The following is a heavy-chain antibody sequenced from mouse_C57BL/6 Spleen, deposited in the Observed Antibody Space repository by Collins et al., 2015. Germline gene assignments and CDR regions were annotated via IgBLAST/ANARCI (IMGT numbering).Heavy chain of an antibody. CDR1: GFSLTSYG. J-gene: IGHJ3*01. CDR3: VRMGDYDGSFAY. V-gene: IGHV2-2-2*01. Sequence: QVQMEQSGPGLVQPSQSLSITCTVSGFSLTSYGVHWVRQSPGKGLEWLGAIWSGGSTDYNAAFISRLSISKDNSKSQVFFKMNSLQADDTAIYYCVRMGDYDGSFAYWGQGTLVTVSA. D-gene: IGHD2-4*01. CDR2: IWSGGST.